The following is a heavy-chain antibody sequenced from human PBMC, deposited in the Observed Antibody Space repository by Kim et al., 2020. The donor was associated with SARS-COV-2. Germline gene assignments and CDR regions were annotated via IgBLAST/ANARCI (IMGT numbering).Heavy chain of an antibody. J-gene: IGHJ3*02. V-gene: IGHV3-23*01. CDR3: AKDRKGYSSGWYLAFDI. CDR1: GFTFSSYA. Sequence: GGSLRLSCAASGFTFSSYAMSWVRQAPGKGLEWVSAISGSGGSTYYADSVKGRFTISRDNSKNTLYLQMNSLRAEDTAVYYCAKDRKGYSSGWYLAFDIWGQGTVVTVSS. CDR2: ISGSGGST. D-gene: IGHD6-19*01.